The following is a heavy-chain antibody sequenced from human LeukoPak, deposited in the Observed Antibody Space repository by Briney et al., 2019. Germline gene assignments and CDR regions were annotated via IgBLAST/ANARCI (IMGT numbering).Heavy chain of an antibody. CDR2: INPNSGGT. V-gene: IGHV1-2*02. Sequence: APVKVSCKASGYTFTSYGISWVRQAPVQGLEWMGWINPNSGGTNYAQKFQGRVTMTRDTSISTAYMELSRLRSDDTAVYYCARMITMVRGVMDYWGQGTLVTVSS. CDR3: ARMITMVRGVMDY. CDR1: GYTFTSYG. D-gene: IGHD3-10*01. J-gene: IGHJ4*02.